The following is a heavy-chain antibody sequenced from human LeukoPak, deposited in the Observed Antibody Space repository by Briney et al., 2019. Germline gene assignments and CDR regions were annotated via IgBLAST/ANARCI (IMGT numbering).Heavy chain of an antibody. Sequence: ASVKVSCKASGYTFTSYGISWVRQAPGQGLEWMGWISAYNGNTNYAQKFQGRVTMTRDTSTSTVYMDLSGLRSEDTAVYYCARDQGIVGATNDAFDIWGQGTMATISS. D-gene: IGHD1-26*01. J-gene: IGHJ3*02. V-gene: IGHV1-18*01. CDR1: GYTFTSYG. CDR3: ARDQGIVGATNDAFDI. CDR2: ISAYNGNT.